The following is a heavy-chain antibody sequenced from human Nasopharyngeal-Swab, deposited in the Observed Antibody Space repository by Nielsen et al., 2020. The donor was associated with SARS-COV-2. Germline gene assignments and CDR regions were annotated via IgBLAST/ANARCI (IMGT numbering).Heavy chain of an antibody. CDR3: ARDLGGRYCTTTNCPGS. Sequence: GGSLRLSCAVSGLTVSSTYMSWVRQAPGKGLEWVSVTEIGGTTHYADSVKGRFSISRDSSTNTLYLQMNNVRAEDTAVYYCARDLGGRYCTTTNCPGSWGQGTLVTVSS. CDR2: TEIGGTT. D-gene: IGHD2-2*01. CDR1: GLTVSSTY. J-gene: IGHJ1*01. V-gene: IGHV3-53*01.